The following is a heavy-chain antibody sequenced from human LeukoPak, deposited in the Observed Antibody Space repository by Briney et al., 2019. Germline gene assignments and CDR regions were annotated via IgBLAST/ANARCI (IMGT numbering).Heavy chain of an antibody. D-gene: IGHD3-22*01. CDR1: GFTFSSYA. V-gene: IGHV3-30*04. CDR3: VRDGGYDSSGYRKPFDH. CDR2: ISYDGSNK. Sequence: GRSLRLSCAASGFTFSSYAMHWVRQAPGKGLEWVAVISYDGSNKYYTDSVRGRFTVSRDNSKNTLYLQMNSLRTEDTAVYYCVRDGGYDSSGYRKPFDHWGQGTLVTVSS. J-gene: IGHJ4*02.